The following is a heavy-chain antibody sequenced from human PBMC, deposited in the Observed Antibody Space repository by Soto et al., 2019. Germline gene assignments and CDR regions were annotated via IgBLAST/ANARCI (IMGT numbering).Heavy chain of an antibody. CDR3: ARTPDI. Sequence: SETLSLTCAVSSGSISSGGYSWSWIRQPPGKGLEWIGYIYHSGSTYYNPSLKSRVTISVDRSHNKSSLKLSSVTAADTAVYYCARTPDIWGQGTMVTVSS. CDR1: SGSISSGGYS. V-gene: IGHV4-30-2*01. J-gene: IGHJ3*02. CDR2: IYHSGST.